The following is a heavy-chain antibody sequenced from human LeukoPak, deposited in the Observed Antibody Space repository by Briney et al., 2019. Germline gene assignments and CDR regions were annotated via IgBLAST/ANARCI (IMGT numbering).Heavy chain of an antibody. V-gene: IGHV4-59*08. D-gene: IGHD1-14*01. J-gene: IGHJ5*02. CDR1: GGSISGYY. CDR3: ARRDVYSDWFDP. CDR2: IYYSGST. Sequence: PSETLSLTCTVSGGSISGYYWSWIRQPPGKGLEWIGYIYYSGSTNYNPSLKSRVTISVDTSKNQFSLKLSSVTAADTAVYYCARRDVYSDWFDPWGQGTLVTVSS.